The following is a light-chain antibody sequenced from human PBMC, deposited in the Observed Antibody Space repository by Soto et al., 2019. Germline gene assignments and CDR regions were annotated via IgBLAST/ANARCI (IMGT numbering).Light chain of an antibody. Sequence: EIVLTQSPGTLSFSPGERATLSCRASQRGSRSYLAWYQQKPGQATRLLIYGASSRATGITERFSGRGSGTEFTLTISRVESEDLSVYYCQRYDRSPLTFGGGTKVEIK. CDR1: QRGSRSY. V-gene: IGKV3-20*01. CDR2: GAS. CDR3: QRYDRSPLT. J-gene: IGKJ4*01.